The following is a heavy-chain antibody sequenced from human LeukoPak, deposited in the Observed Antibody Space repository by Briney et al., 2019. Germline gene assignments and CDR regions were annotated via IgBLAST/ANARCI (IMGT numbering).Heavy chain of an antibody. CDR1: GFTVSSNY. CDR3: ARKALWFGELLRSNWFDP. V-gene: IGHV4-34*01. CDR2: INHSGST. Sequence: GSLRLSCAASGFTVSSNYMSWIRQPPGKGLEWIGEINHSGSTNYNPSLKSRVTISVDTSKNQFSLKLSSVTAADTAVYYCARKALWFGELLRSNWFDPWGQGTLVTVSS. J-gene: IGHJ5*02. D-gene: IGHD3-10*01.